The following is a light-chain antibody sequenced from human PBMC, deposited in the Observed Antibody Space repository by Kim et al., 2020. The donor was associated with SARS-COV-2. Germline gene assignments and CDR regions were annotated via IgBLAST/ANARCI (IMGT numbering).Light chain of an antibody. CDR2: EVS. Sequence: QSALTQPASVSGSPGQSITISCTGTSSDVGSYNLVSWYQQHPGKAPKLMIYEVSKRPSGVSNRFSGSKSGNTASLTISGLQAEDEAYYYCCSYMVFGGGTQLTVL. J-gene: IGLJ2*01. V-gene: IGLV2-23*02. CDR1: SSDVGSYNL. CDR3: CSYMV.